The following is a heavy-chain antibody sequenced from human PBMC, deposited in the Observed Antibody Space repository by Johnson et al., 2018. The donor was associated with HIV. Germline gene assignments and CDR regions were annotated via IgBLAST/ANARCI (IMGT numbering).Heavy chain of an antibody. D-gene: IGHD5-12*01. Sequence: QVQLVESGGGVVQPGRSLRLSCVASGFSFSSFAMHWVRQAPGKGLQWVAVMSFDETNSYDSDSVDVKGRFTISRDNSKNTLYLQMNSLRAEDTAVYYCASQVRGLRLGVDAFDIWGQGTLVTVS. J-gene: IGHJ3*02. V-gene: IGHV3-30-3*01. CDR1: GFSFSSFA. CDR3: ASQVRGLRLGVDAFDI. CDR2: MSFDETNS.